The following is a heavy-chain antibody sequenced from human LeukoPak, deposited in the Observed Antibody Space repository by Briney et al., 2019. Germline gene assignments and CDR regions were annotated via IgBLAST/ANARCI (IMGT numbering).Heavy chain of an antibody. CDR2: ISYDGSKK. CDR1: GFTFSSYA. CDR3: ARGELDYYDSSGYPNDFDY. D-gene: IGHD3-22*01. J-gene: IGHJ4*02. Sequence: GGSLRLSCAASGFTFSSYAMNWVRQAPGKGLDWVAVISYDGSKKYYEDSVKGRFTISRDDSKNTLYLQMNSLRAEDTAVYYCARGELDYYDSSGYPNDFDYWGQGTLVTVSS. V-gene: IGHV3-30*04.